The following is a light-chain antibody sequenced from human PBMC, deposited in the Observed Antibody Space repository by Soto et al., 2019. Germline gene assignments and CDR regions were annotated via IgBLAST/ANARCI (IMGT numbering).Light chain of an antibody. CDR1: QSISIY. Sequence: DIQMTQSPSSLSASVGDRVTITCRAGQSISIYLNWYQQKPGKAPKLLISAASSLVSGVPSRFSGSGSGTDFTLTISGLQREDFATYYCQQSYSTPLTFGGGTKVDIK. J-gene: IGKJ4*01. V-gene: IGKV1-39*01. CDR2: AAS. CDR3: QQSYSTPLT.